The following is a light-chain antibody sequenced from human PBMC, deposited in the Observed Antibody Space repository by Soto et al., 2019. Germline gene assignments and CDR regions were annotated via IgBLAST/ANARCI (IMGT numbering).Light chain of an antibody. V-gene: IGKV3-20*01. CDR1: ESVSSNY. Sequence: EIVLTQSPGTLSLSPGERATLSCMASESVSSNYLAWYQQKPGQAPRLLIYGASTRATGVPDRFSGSGSGTDFTLSISRLEPEDCAVYYCQQYGGPPRTFGQGPKVEIK. CDR2: GAS. CDR3: QQYGGPPRT. J-gene: IGKJ1*01.